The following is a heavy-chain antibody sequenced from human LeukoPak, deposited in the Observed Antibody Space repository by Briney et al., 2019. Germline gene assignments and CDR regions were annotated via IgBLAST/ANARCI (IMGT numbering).Heavy chain of an antibody. CDR1: GGSISSGSYY. V-gene: IGHV4-61*02. D-gene: IGHD4-17*01. Sequence: PSETLSLTCTVSGGSISSGSYYWSWIRQPAGKGLEWIGRIYTSGSTNYNPSLKSRVTISVDTSKNQFSLKLSSVTAADTAVYYCARTRRGPHYGPMDYWGQGTLVTVSS. CDR2: IYTSGST. CDR3: ARTRRGPHYGPMDY. J-gene: IGHJ4*02.